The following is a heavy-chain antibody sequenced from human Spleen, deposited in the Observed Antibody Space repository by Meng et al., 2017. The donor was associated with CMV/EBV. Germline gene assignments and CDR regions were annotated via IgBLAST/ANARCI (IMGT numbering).Heavy chain of an antibody. CDR3: ATQGAYNWNRFYFDY. V-gene: IGHV4-34*01. J-gene: IGHJ4*02. CDR2: INHSGST. D-gene: IGHD1-20*01. CDR1: GGSFSGYY. Sequence: GSLRLSCAVYGGSFSGYYWSWIRQPPGKGLEWIGEINHSGSTNYNPSLKSRVTISVDTSKNQFSLKLSSVTAADTAVYYCATQGAYNWNRFYFDYWGQGTLVTVSS.